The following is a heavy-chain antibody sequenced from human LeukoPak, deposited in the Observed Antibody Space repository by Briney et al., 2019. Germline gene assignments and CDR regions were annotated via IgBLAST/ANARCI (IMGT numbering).Heavy chain of an antibody. CDR1: GFTVSSNY. V-gene: IGHV3-53*01. CDR2: ICSGGSI. D-gene: IGHD5-18*01. J-gene: IGHJ4*02. CDR3: ASGKETSMAQGY. Sequence: GGSLRLSCAVSGFTVSSNYMTWVRQAPGKGLEWVSVICSGGSIYYADSVKGRFTISRDISKNTVDPQLNSLRAEDTAVYYCASGKETSMAQGYWGQGTLVTVSS.